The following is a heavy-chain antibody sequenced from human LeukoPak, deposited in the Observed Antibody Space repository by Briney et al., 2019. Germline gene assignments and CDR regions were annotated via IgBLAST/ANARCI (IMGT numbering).Heavy chain of an antibody. CDR3: AKAPGIAAY. CDR1: GYTFTSYY. V-gene: IGHV1-46*01. Sequence: ASVKVSCKSSGYTFTSYYMYWVRQAPGQGLEWMGIINPSGGSTSYARKFQGRVTMTRDTSTSTVCMELSNLRSEDTAVYYCAKAPGIAAYWGQGTLVTVSS. D-gene: IGHD6-13*01. J-gene: IGHJ4*02. CDR2: INPSGGST.